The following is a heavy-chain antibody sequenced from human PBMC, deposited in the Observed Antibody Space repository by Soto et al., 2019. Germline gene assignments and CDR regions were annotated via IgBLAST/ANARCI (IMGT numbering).Heavy chain of an antibody. CDR1: GGTFSSYA. V-gene: IGHV1-69*01. D-gene: IGHD3-9*01. CDR2: IIPIVGTA. Sequence: QVQLVQSGAEVKKPGSSVKDSCKASGGTFSSYAISWVRQAPGQGLEWMGGIIPIVGTANYAQKFQGRVTITADDSTSTAYMELSSLRSEDTAVYYCASNYDILTGRNWGQGTLVTVSS. CDR3: ASNYDILTGRN. J-gene: IGHJ4*02.